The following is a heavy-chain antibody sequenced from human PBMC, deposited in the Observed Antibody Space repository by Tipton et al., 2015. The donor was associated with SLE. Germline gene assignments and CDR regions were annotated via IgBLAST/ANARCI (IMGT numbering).Heavy chain of an antibody. CDR3: AKDIVGGLANYYYYGMDV. CDR1: GFTFDDYA. J-gene: IGHJ6*02. CDR2: ISWDGGST. Sequence: SLRLSCAASGFTFDDYAMHWVRQAPGKGLEWVSLISWDGGSTYYADSVKGRFTISRDNSKNSLYLQMNSLRAEDTALYYCAKDIVGGLANYYYYGMDVWGQGTTVTVSS. D-gene: IGHD3-3*01. V-gene: IGHV3-43D*04.